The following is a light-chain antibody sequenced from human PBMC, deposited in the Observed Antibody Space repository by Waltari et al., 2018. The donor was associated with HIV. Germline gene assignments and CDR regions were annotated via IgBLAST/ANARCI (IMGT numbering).Light chain of an antibody. CDR2: GEP. CDR3: QQAHSFPLT. Sequence: DIKMTQSPSSVSASVGDRVTIPCRASQDIGQWLAWYQQRPGEVPKLLISGEPRLQSGGPPRFSGSGFGTDVTLTISSLQPEDVATDFCQQAHSFPLTFGQGTKVEIK. J-gene: IGKJ1*01. CDR1: QDIGQW. V-gene: IGKV1-12*01.